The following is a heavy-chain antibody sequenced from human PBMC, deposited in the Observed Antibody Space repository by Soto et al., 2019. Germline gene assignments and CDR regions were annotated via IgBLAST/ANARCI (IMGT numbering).Heavy chain of an antibody. CDR1: GFSLSTTGVG. J-gene: IGHJ4*02. Sequence: QITLKESGPTLVKSTQTLTLTCTFSGFSLSTTGVGVGWIRQPPGKALEWLALIYWDDDKRYSPSLKSRLTTTKDTTKNQVVPTMTNMDPVDTATYYCAHRKGSAIEYWGQGTLVTVSS. CDR2: IYWDDDK. D-gene: IGHD3-10*01. V-gene: IGHV2-5*02. CDR3: AHRKGSAIEY.